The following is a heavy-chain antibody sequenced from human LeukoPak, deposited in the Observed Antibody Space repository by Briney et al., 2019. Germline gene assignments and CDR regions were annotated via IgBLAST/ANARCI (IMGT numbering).Heavy chain of an antibody. CDR1: GYTFTSYA. Sequence: ASVKVSCKASGYTFTSYAISWVRQAPGQGLEWMGWISAYNGNTNYAQKLQGRVTMTTDTSTSTAYMELRSLRSDDTAVYYCARGDYYYDSSGQDYWGQGTLVTVSS. J-gene: IGHJ4*02. V-gene: IGHV1-18*01. CDR3: ARGDYYYDSSGQDY. D-gene: IGHD3-22*01. CDR2: ISAYNGNT.